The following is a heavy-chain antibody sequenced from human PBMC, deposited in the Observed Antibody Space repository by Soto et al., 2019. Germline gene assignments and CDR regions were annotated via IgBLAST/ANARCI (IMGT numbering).Heavy chain of an antibody. Sequence: GASLKISCQGSGYSFTSYWIGWVRQMPGKGLDWMGIIYPGDSDTRYSPSFQGQVTISADKSISTAYLQWSSLKASDTAMDYCARHAVQLWLRNYYYYGMDVWGQGTTATVSS. CDR2: IYPGDSDT. CDR3: ARHAVQLWLRNYYYYGMDV. D-gene: IGHD5-18*01. V-gene: IGHV5-51*01. CDR1: GYSFTSYW. J-gene: IGHJ6*02.